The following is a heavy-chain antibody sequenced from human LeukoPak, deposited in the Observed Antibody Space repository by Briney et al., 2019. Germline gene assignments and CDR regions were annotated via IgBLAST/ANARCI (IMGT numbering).Heavy chain of an antibody. CDR1: GFTFSGHW. J-gene: IGHJ6*02. CDR3: AKDWESGMDV. CDR2: IDQVGSER. V-gene: IGHV3-7*01. Sequence: GGSLRLSCSASGFTFSGHWMNWVRQAPGKGLEWVANIDQVGSERNYVDSVKGRFTISRDNSKNTLYLQMNSLRAEDMAVYYCAKDWESGMDVWGQGTTVTVSS. D-gene: IGHD1-26*01.